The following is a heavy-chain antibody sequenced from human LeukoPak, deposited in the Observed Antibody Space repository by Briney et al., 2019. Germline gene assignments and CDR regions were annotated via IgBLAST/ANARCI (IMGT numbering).Heavy chain of an antibody. CDR2: IRGRGDST. CDR3: AKDRVAAAGIGELEH. D-gene: IGHD6-13*01. J-gene: IGHJ1*01. V-gene: IGHV3-23*01. Sequence: GGSLRLSCAASGFTLNTYAMSWVRQPPGKGLEWVSAIRGRGDSTYYTDSVKGRFTISRDNSKNTLYLQMNSLRAEDTAVYYCAKDRVAAAGIGELEHWGQGTLVTVSS. CDR1: GFTLNTYA.